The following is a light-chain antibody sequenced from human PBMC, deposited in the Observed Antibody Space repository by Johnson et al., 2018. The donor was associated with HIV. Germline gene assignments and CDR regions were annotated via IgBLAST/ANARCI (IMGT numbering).Light chain of an antibody. CDR1: SSNIGNNY. J-gene: IGLJ1*01. Sequence: QSVLTQPPSVSAAPGQKVTISCSGSSSNIGNNYVSWYQQLPGTAPKLLIYENKARPSGIPDRFSGSKSATSATLAITGLQTGDEADYYCGTWDSSLSANVFGTGTKVTVL. V-gene: IGLV1-51*02. CDR3: GTWDSSLSANV. CDR2: ENK.